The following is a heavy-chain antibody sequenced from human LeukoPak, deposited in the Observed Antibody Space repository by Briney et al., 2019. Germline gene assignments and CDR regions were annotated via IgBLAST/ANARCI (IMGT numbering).Heavy chain of an antibody. V-gene: IGHV1-18*01. J-gene: IGHJ4*02. Sequence: EASVKVSCKASGYTFAKFGITWVRQAPGQGLEWMGWISVYNGNTNYAQNLQGRVTLTTDTSTSTAYMELRSLRSDDTALYYCARTCSSTSCYMVHWGQGTLVTVSS. CDR1: GYTFAKFG. CDR3: ARTCSSTSCYMVH. CDR2: ISVYNGNT. D-gene: IGHD2-2*02.